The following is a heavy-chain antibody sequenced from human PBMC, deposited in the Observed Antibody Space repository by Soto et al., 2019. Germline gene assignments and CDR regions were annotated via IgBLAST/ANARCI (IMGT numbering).Heavy chain of an antibody. CDR3: AKDLYYHDSSGYYVFDH. V-gene: IGHV3-30*18. Sequence: QVQLVESGGGVVQPGGSLRLSCAGSGFMFSSYGMHWVRQAPGKGLEWVAGISYDGSNKYYTDSVKGRFTISRDNSKNTLYLQMNSLRTEDTAVYYCAKDLYYHDSSGYYVFDHWGQGTLVTVSS. CDR2: ISYDGSNK. D-gene: IGHD3-22*01. CDR1: GFMFSSYG. J-gene: IGHJ4*02.